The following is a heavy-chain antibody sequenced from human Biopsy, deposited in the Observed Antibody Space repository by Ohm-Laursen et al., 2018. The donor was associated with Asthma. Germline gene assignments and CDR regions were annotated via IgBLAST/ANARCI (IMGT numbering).Heavy chain of an antibody. D-gene: IGHD3-10*01. V-gene: IGHV3-33*01. CDR2: IWFDGSNK. CDR3: ARDMGAGPNQPPSGSGSSHLYGMDV. J-gene: IGHJ6*02. Sequence: SLRLSCTASGFTFGSYGLHWVRQAPGKGLEWVADIWFDGSNKHYADSVKGRFTISRDNSKNSLYLQMNSLGPEDTAVYYCARDMGAGPNQPPSGSGSSHLYGMDVWGQGTTVTVSS. CDR1: GFTFGSYG.